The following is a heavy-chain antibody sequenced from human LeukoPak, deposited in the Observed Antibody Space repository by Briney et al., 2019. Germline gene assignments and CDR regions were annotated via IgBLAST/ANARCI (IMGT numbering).Heavy chain of an antibody. J-gene: IGHJ4*02. D-gene: IGHD1-26*01. Sequence: SETPSLTCTVSGGSVSSGSYYWSWIRQPPGKGLEWIGYIYYSGSTNYNPSLKSRVTISVDTSKNQFSLKLSSVTAADTAVYYCARAGGSYQGLFDYWGQGTLVTVSS. V-gene: IGHV4-61*01. CDR1: GGSVSSGSYY. CDR2: IYYSGST. CDR3: ARAGGSYQGLFDY.